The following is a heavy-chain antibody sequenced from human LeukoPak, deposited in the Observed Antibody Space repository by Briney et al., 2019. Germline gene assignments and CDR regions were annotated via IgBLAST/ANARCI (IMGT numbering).Heavy chain of an antibody. D-gene: IGHD3-10*01. V-gene: IGHV3-23*01. J-gene: IGHJ4*02. CDR1: GYTFSIYT. CDR3: AKDLISERPTLYHDGSGSYGFDY. Sequence: RGALRLSSVDSGYTFSIYTICWVRHAPGGGRGWVSPIIGVVGRTYRTASVKCRFTISRDNSKNPLYVQMNSLRAEDTAVYYCAKDLISERPTLYHDGSGSYGFDYWGQGTLGTVS. CDR2: IIGVVGRT.